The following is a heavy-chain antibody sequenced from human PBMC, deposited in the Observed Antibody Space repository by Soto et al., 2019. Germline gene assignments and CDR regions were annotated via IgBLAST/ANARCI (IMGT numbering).Heavy chain of an antibody. CDR1: GGSISSSSYY. J-gene: IGHJ5*02. D-gene: IGHD2-2*02. CDR3: ASGDCSSTSCYRESWFDP. Sequence: SETLSLTCTVSGGSISSSSYYWGWIRQPPGKGLEWIGSIYYSGSTYYNPSLKSRVTISVDTSKNQFSLKLSSVTAADTAVYYCASGDCSSTSCYRESWFDPWGQGTLVTVSS. CDR2: IYYSGST. V-gene: IGHV4-39*01.